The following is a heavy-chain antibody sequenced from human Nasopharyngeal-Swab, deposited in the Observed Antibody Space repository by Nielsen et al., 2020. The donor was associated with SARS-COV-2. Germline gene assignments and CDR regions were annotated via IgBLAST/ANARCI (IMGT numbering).Heavy chain of an antibody. CDR3: ARDDSADY. V-gene: IGHV3-30-3*01. CDR1: GFTFSSYA. Sequence: GESLKISCAASGFTFSSYAMHWVRQAPGKGLEWVAVISYDGSNKYYADSVKGRFTISRDNSKNTLYLQRNSLRAEDTAVYYCARDDSADYWGQGTLVTVSP. J-gene: IGHJ4*02. CDR2: ISYDGSNK. D-gene: IGHD2-15*01.